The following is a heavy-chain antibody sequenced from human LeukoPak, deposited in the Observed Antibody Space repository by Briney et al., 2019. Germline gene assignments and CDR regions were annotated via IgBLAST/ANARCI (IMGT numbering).Heavy chain of an antibody. Sequence: PSETLSLTCTVSGASISTYYWTWVRQPPGKGLEWIGSMYTSVTTTYNPSLKSRGTISVDTSKNRSSLNLISVTAADTAVYYCARHLAPYRPFHDWGQGSLVTVSS. CDR1: GASISTYY. V-gene: IGHV4-4*09. D-gene: IGHD1-14*01. CDR2: MYTSVTT. J-gene: IGHJ4*02. CDR3: ARHLAPYRPFHD.